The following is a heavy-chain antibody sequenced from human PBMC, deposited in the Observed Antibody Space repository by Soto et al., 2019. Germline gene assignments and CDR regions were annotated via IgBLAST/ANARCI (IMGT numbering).Heavy chain of an antibody. CDR3: ARGPTPLFDH. D-gene: IGHD2-15*01. V-gene: IGHV5-51*01. CDR1: GYTFASYW. J-gene: IGHJ4*02. CDR2: IYPANSDT. Sequence: GESLKISCKASGYTFASYWIGWVRQMPGKGLEWMGIIYPANSDTRYNPSFQGHVTISADKSTTTAYLQWSSLRASDTAMYYCARGPTPLFDHWDQGTLVTVSS.